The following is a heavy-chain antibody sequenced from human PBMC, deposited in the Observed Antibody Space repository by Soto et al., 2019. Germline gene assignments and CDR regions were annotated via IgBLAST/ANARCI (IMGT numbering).Heavy chain of an antibody. J-gene: IGHJ5*02. V-gene: IGHV3-33*01. CDR1: GFSFTDYA. CDR3: AREGHGDWFDP. D-gene: IGHD3-10*01. CDR2: IWHDGTNE. Sequence: PGGSLRLSCAASGFSFTDYAIHWVRQAPGKGLEWVAVIWHDGTNEYYAESVKGRFTISRDTSKKTVYLQMNSLRGDDTAVYYCAREGHGDWFDPWGQGTLVTVSS.